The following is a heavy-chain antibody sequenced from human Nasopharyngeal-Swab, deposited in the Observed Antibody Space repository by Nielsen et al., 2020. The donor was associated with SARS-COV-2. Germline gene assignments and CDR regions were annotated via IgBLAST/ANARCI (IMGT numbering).Heavy chain of an antibody. CDR2: IYYSGST. Sequence: WIRQPPGKGLEWIGYIYYSGSTNYNPSLKSRVTISVDTSKNQFSLKLSSVTAADTAVYYCASSTDGYNTQANLDYWGQGTLVTVSS. J-gene: IGHJ4*02. V-gene: IGHV4-59*01. CDR3: ASSTDGYNTQANLDY. D-gene: IGHD5-24*01.